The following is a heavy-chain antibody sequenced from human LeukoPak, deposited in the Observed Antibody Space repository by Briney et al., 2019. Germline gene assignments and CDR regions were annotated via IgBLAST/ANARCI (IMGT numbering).Heavy chain of an antibody. D-gene: IGHD6-19*01. Sequence: GGSLRLSCVASGFTLKNAWMSWVRQAQGKGLEWVGRIRSKADGGTTDYAAPVKGRSTISRDDSKNTLYLQMNSLKTEDTAVYYCTTGTEQQWLSLDYWGQGTLVTVSS. CDR2: IRSKADGGTT. CDR1: GFTLKNAW. CDR3: TTGTEQQWLSLDY. V-gene: IGHV3-15*01. J-gene: IGHJ4*02.